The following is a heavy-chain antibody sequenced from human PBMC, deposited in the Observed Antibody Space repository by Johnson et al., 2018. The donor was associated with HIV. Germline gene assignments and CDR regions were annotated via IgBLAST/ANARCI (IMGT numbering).Heavy chain of an antibody. J-gene: IGHJ3*02. CDR3: ARGSYDGDAFDI. CDR1: GFSISNYD. D-gene: IGHD1-26*01. V-gene: IGHV3-13*01. Sequence: VQLVESGGGSVQPGGSLRLYCAASGFSISNYDMHWVRQVTGKRLEWVSGIATTGDTYYLGSVKGRFTISRENAKNSLYLQVNSLRAGDTALYYCARGSYDGDAFDIWGQGTMVTVSS. CDR2: IATTGDT.